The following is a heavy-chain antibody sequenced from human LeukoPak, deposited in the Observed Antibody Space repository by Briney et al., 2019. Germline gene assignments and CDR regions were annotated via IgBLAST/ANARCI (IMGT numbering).Heavy chain of an antibody. V-gene: IGHV3-21*01. CDR2: ISSSSSYI. CDR3: VKDRAVDY. D-gene: IGHD3-10*01. J-gene: IGHJ4*02. CDR1: GFTLSSYS. Sequence: KPGGSLRLSCAASGFTLSSYSMNWVRQAPGKGLEWVSSISSSSSYIYYADSVKGRFTISRDNAKNSLYLQMNSLRTEDTAVYYCVKDRAVDYWGQGTLVTVSS.